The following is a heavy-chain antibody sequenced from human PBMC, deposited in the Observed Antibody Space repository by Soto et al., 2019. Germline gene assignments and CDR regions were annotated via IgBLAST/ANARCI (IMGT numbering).Heavy chain of an antibody. J-gene: IGHJ6*02. CDR3: AKDLMVRGGSLPYYYYYYGMDV. CDR1: GFTFSSYA. D-gene: IGHD2-15*01. Sequence: PGGSLRLSCAASGFTFSSYAMSWVRQAPGKGLEWVSAISGSGGSTYYADSVKGRFTISRDNSKNTLYLQMNSLRAEDTAVYYCAKDLMVRGGSLPYYYYYYGMDVRGQGTTVTVSS. CDR2: ISGSGGST. V-gene: IGHV3-23*01.